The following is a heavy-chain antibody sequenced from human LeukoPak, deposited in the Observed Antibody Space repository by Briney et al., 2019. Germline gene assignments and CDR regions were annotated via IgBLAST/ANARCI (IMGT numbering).Heavy chain of an antibody. CDR3: ASPGSGSSDYYYYGMDV. V-gene: IGHV1-69*01. CDR2: IIPIFGTA. Sequence: ASVKVSRKASGGTFSSYAISWVRQAPGQGLEWMGGIIPIFGTANYAQKFQGRVAITADESTSTAYMELSSLRSEDTAVYYCASPGSGSSDYYYYGMDVWGKGTTVTVSS. D-gene: IGHD3-10*01. J-gene: IGHJ6*04. CDR1: GGTFSSYA.